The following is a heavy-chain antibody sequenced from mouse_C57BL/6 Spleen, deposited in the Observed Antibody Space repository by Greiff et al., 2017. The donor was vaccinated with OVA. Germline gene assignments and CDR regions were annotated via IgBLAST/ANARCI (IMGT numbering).Heavy chain of an antibody. J-gene: IGHJ4*01. V-gene: IGHV1-69*01. CDR2: IDPSDSYT. CDR1: GYTFTSYW. Sequence: QVQLQQPGAELVMPGASVKLSCKASGYTFTSYWMHWVKQRPGQGLEWIGEIDPSDSYTNYNQKFKGKSTLTVDKSSSTAYMQLRSLTSEDSAVYYCARRGEAMDYWGQGTSVTVSS. CDR3: ARRGEAMDY.